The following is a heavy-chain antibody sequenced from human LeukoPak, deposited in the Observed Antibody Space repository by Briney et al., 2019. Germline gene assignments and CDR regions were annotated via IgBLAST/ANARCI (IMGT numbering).Heavy chain of an antibody. V-gene: IGHV1-2*02. D-gene: IGHD1-14*01. CDR3: ARDEPYFDY. J-gene: IGHJ4*02. CDR1: GYTFTDYY. Sequence: GASVKVSCKASGYTFTDYYMHWVRQAPGQGLEWMGWINPNSGGTNYAQKFQGRVAMTRDTSISTAYMELSRLRSDDTAVYYCARDEPYFDYWGQGTLVTVSS. CDR2: INPNSGGT.